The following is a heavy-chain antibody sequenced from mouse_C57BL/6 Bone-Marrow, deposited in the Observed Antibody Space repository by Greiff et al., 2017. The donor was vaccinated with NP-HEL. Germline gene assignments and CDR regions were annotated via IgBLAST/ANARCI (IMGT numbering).Heavy chain of an antibody. D-gene: IGHD2-3*01. CDR3: TWGYYPYYFDY. V-gene: IGHV6-6*01. Sequence: EVKLQESGGGLVQPGGSMKLSCAASGFTFSDSWMDWVRQSPEQGLEWVAEIRNKANNHATYYAESVKGRFTISRDDSKSRVYLQMSSLRAEDTGIYYCTWGYYPYYFDYGGQGTTLTVSS. CDR1: GFTFSDSW. CDR2: IRNKANNHAT. J-gene: IGHJ2*01.